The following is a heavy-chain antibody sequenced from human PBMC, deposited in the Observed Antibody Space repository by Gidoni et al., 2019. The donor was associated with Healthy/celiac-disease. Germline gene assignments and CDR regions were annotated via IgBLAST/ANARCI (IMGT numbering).Heavy chain of an antibody. J-gene: IGHJ4*02. CDR2: ISSSSSYI. CDR1: GFTLSSYS. V-gene: IGHV3-21*01. Sequence: EVQLVESGGGLVKPGVFLRLSCAASGFTLSSYSMNWVRQDPGKGLEWFSSISSSSSYIYYADSVKGRFTISRDNAKNSLYLQMNSLRAEDTAVYYCARVRTTVTTLDYFDYWGQGTLVTVSS. CDR3: ARVRTTVTTLDYFDY. D-gene: IGHD4-4*01.